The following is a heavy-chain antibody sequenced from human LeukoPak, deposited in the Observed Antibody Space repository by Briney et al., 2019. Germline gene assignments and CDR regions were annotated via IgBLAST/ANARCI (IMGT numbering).Heavy chain of an antibody. CDR1: GFTFSSFA. CDR2: ISGSGGST. D-gene: IGHD2-8*01. V-gene: IGHV3-23*01. CDR3: ARVMVYAYDY. Sequence: GGPLRLSCAASGFTFSSFAMSWVRQAPGKGLEWVSGISGSGGSTYYADSVKGRFTISRDNAKNSLYLQMNSLRAEDTAVYYCARVMVYAYDYWGQGTLVTVSS. J-gene: IGHJ4*02.